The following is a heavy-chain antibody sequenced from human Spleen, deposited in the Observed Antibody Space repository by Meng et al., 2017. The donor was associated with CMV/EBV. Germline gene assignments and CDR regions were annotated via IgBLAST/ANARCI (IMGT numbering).Heavy chain of an antibody. V-gene: IGHV3-33*06. CDR2: IWYDGSNK. CDR3: AKDRDFWSGYYLDY. J-gene: IGHJ4*02. CDR1: GFTFSSYN. Sequence: GESLKISCVASGFTFSSYNMNWVRQAPGKGLEWVAVIWYDGSNKYYADSVKGRFTISRDNSKNTLYLQMNSLRAEDTAVYYCAKDRDFWSGYYLDYWGQGTLVTVSS. D-gene: IGHD3-3*01.